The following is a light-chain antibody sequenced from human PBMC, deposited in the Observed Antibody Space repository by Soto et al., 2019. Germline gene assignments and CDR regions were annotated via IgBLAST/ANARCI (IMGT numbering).Light chain of an antibody. CDR3: QQYNNWYT. CDR2: GAS. J-gene: IGKJ2*01. Sequence: ETVMTQSPATLSVSPGERATLSCRASQSVSSNLAWYQQKPGQAPRLLIYGASTRATGIPARFSGSWSGTEFTLTISSLKSEDFAFYYCQQYNNWYTFGQGTKLEIK. CDR1: QSVSSN. V-gene: IGKV3-15*01.